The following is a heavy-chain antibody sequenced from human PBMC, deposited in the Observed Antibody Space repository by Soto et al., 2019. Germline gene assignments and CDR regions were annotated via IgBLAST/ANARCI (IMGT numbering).Heavy chain of an antibody. J-gene: IGHJ5*01. CDR3: ARGRYCLTGRCFPNWFES. CDR2: IYKSATT. V-gene: IGHV4-30-4*01. D-gene: IGHD7-27*01. Sequence: SETLSLTCSVSGDSIYNLDYFCACIRKPRGQALEYIGYIYKSATTSYNPSFESRVAISVDKSKSQCYLNVASVTDADTAVYFCARGRYCLTGRCFPNWFESWGQGALVTVSS. CDR1: GDSIYNLDYF.